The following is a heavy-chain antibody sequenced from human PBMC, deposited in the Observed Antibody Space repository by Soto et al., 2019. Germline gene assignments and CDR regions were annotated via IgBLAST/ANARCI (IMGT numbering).Heavy chain of an antibody. CDR2: INHSGST. CDR1: GGSFSGYY. V-gene: IGHV4-34*01. J-gene: IGHJ4*02. D-gene: IGHD3-10*01. Sequence: SETLSLTCAVYGGSFSGYYWSWIRQPPGKGLEWIGEINHSGSTNYNPSLKSRVTISVDTSKNQFSLKLSSVTAADTAVYYCARTRMVRRDGVDYWGQGTLVTVSS. CDR3: ARTRMVRRDGVDY.